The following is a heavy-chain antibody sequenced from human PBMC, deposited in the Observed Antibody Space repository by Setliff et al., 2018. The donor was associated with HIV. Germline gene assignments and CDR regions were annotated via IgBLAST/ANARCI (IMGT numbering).Heavy chain of an antibody. J-gene: IGHJ4*02. CDR2: IYYRGAT. Sequence: PSETLSLTCTVSGDSISSDFYWGWIRQPPGKGLEWIGSIYYRGATYYNPTLQSRVTISADTSKNQFYLKLTSVTAADTAIYYCARPYDSLYGWGQGVLVTVSS. V-gene: IGHV4-38-2*02. D-gene: IGHD3-22*01. CDR1: GDSISSDFY. CDR3: ARPYDSLYG.